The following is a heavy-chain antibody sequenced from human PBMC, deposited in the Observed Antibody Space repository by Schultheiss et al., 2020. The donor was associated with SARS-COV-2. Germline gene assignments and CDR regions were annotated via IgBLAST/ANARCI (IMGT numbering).Heavy chain of an antibody. CDR3: ATDDNIGWFGPYGLDV. CDR1: GFPFNTNA. Sequence: GGSLRLSCAGSGFPFNTNALAGVRQPSGGGLQWGASISSTGDISNYADSVKGRFTISRDKSKNTLFLQMNRLSVEDTALYYCATDDNIGWFGPYGLDVWGQGTTVTVSS. J-gene: IGHJ6*02. D-gene: IGHD6-19*01. CDR2: ISSTGDIS. V-gene: IGHV3-23*01.